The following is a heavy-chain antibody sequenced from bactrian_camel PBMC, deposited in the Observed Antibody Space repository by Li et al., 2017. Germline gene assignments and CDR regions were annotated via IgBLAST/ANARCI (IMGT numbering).Heavy chain of an antibody. J-gene: IGHJ4*01. CDR1: GSTSRSAV. V-gene: IGHV3S53*01. CDR2: MHRSGRT. Sequence: HVQLVESGGGSVQVGGSLRLSCRATGSTSRSAVMAWFRQTPGKEREGIAAMHRSGRTYYVGSGQARYTISRSLDNAKNTAYLQMNSLKPEDTAMYYCAAEWVRGARSDATGYNYWGQGTQVTVS. CDR3: AAEWVRGARSDATGYNY. D-gene: IGHD3*01.